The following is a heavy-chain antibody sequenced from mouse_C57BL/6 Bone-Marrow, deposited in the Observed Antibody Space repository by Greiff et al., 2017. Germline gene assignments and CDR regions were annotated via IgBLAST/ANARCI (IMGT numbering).Heavy chain of an antibody. CDR1: GFTFSDYG. CDR3: ARGVHYDYAGFAY. J-gene: IGHJ3*01. D-gene: IGHD2-4*01. CDR2: ISSGSSTI. Sequence: EVQVVESGGGLVKPGGSLKLSCAASGFTFSDYGMPWVRQAPEKGLEWVAYISSGSSTIYYADTVKGRFTISRDNAKNTLFLQMTRLRSEDTAMYYGARGVHYDYAGFAYWGQGTLVTVSA. V-gene: IGHV5-17*01.